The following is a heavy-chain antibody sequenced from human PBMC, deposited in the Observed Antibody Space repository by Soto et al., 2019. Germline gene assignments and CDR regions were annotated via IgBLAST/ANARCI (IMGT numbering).Heavy chain of an antibody. Sequence: PGGSLRLSCAASRFTFSDYYMGWIRQAPGKGLEWVSYISSSGGTTYYADSVKGRFTISRDNAKNSLFLHMNSLRVEDTAVYYCARDLEPQYYFDSWGQGTLVTVSS. CDR2: ISSSGGTT. CDR3: ARDLEPQYYFDS. CDR1: RFTFSDYY. V-gene: IGHV3-11*01. J-gene: IGHJ4*02.